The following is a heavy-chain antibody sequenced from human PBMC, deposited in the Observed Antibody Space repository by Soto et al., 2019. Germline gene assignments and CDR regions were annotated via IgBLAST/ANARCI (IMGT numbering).Heavy chain of an antibody. D-gene: IGHD3-22*01. Sequence: ASVKVSCKASGYIFTNHYIHWVRQAPGQGLEWMGIINPSGGSTNYLQKFQGRITMTRDMSTSTVYMELSSLRSEDTAVYFCARADYYDSSGFYYDCWGQGSLVTVSS. J-gene: IGHJ4*02. CDR1: GYIFTNHY. CDR2: INPSGGST. V-gene: IGHV1-46*01. CDR3: ARADYYDSSGFYYDC.